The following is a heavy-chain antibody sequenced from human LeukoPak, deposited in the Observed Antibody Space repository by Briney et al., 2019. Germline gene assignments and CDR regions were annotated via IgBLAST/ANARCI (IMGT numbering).Heavy chain of an antibody. J-gene: IGHJ6*02. CDR1: GYTFTSYG. V-gene: IGHV1-18*01. CDR3: ARMLAVAGYYYGMDV. CDR2: ISAYNGNT. Sequence: ASVKVSCKASGYTFTSYGISWARQAPGQGLEWMGWISAYNGNTNYAQKFQGRVTITRDTSASTAYMELSSLRSEDTAVYYCARMLAVAGYYYGMDVWGQGTTVTVSS. D-gene: IGHD6-19*01.